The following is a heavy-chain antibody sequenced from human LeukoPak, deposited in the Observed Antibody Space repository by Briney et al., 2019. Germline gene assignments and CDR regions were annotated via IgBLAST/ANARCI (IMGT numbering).Heavy chain of an antibody. Sequence: ASVKVSCKASGYTFTGYYMHWVRQAPGQGLEWMGRVNPNNGVPNYAQKFQGRVTMTRDTAISTAFMELSSLGSDDTAVYFCAREVRYSSSYYGRFDPWAQGTLVIVSS. CDR2: VNPNNGVP. J-gene: IGHJ5*02. CDR1: GYTFTGYY. CDR3: AREVRYSSSYYGRFDP. D-gene: IGHD1-26*01. V-gene: IGHV1-2*06.